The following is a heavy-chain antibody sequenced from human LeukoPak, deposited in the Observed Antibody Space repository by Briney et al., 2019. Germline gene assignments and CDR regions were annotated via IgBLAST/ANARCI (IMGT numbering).Heavy chain of an antibody. CDR2: IRFDGSNK. CDR1: GFTFSSYW. J-gene: IGHJ6*03. D-gene: IGHD5-12*01. Sequence: GGSLRLSCAASGFTFSSYWMSWVRQAPGKGLEWVAFIRFDGSNKYYADSVKGRFTISRDNSKNTLYLQMKSLRAEDTAVYYCAKGGGYEAQYYYYYLDVWGKGTTVTISS. CDR3: AKGGGYEAQYYYYYLDV. V-gene: IGHV3-30*02.